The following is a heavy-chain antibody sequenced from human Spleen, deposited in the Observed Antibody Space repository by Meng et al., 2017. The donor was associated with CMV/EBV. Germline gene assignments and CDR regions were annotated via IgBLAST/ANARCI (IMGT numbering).Heavy chain of an antibody. V-gene: IGHV4-4*07. Sequence: QLQLKVAAPGLLMLSSTLSFTCSVSGGSISSFYWSGTRQPAGKGLEWIGRIYTSGSTNYNPSLKSRVTMSVDTSKNQFSLKLSSVTAADTAVYYCAREPEGINWFDPWGQGTLVTVSS. CDR3: AREPEGINWFDP. CDR2: IYTSGST. D-gene: IGHD6-13*01. CDR1: GGSISSFY. J-gene: IGHJ5*02.